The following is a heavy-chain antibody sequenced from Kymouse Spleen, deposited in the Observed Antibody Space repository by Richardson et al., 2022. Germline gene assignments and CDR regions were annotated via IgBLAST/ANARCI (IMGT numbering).Heavy chain of an antibody. D-gene: IGHD6-13*01. V-gene: IGHV1-2*04. CDR2: INPNSGGT. CDR3: ARDSSSWYYYYYGMDV. J-gene: IGHJ6*02. Sequence: QVQLVQSGAEVKKPGASVKVSCKASGYTFTGYYMHWVRQAPGQGLEWMGWINPNSGGTNYAQKFQGWVTMTRDTSISTAYMELSRLRSDDTAVYYCARDSSSWYYYYYGMDVWGQGTTVTVSS. CDR1: GYTFTGYY.